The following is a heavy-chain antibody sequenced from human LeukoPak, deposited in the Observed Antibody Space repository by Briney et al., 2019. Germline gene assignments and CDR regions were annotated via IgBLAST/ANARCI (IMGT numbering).Heavy chain of an antibody. V-gene: IGHV3-30*02. CDR2: IRYDGSYK. J-gene: IGHJ4*02. CDR1: GFTFSSYG. Sequence: GGSLRLSCAASGFTFSSYGMHWVRQAPGKGLEWVAFIRYDGSYKYYADSVKGRFTIFRDNSKNTLSLQMNSLRDEDTAVYYCAKDTRFRDSYYFDYWGQGTLVTVSS. CDR3: AKDTRFRDSYYFDY. D-gene: IGHD3-10*01.